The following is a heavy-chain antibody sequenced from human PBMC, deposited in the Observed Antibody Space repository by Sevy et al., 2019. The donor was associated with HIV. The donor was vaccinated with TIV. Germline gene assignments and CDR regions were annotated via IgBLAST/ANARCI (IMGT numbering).Heavy chain of an antibody. J-gene: IGHJ4*02. Sequence: GGSLRLSCAASGFIFSSYAMSWVRQAPGKGLEWVSTISGHGGSTYYADSVKGRFTISRDNSKNTLDLQMNSLRAEDTAVYYCAKTLGAIASPFDYRGQGTLVTVSS. CDR2: ISGHGGST. CDR1: GFIFSSYA. D-gene: IGHD7-27*01. V-gene: IGHV3-23*01. CDR3: AKTLGAIASPFDY.